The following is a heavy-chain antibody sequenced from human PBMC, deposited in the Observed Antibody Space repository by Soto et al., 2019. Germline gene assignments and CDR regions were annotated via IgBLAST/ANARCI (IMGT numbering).Heavy chain of an antibody. CDR1: GFTFSSYA. Sequence: PGGSLRLSCAASGFTFSSYAMSWVRQAPGKGLEWVSAISGSGGSTYYADSVKGRFTISRDNSKNTLYLQMNSLRAEDTAVYYCAKDTALRITMIVVVRGAFDIWGQGTMVTVSS. D-gene: IGHD3-22*01. V-gene: IGHV3-23*01. CDR2: ISGSGGST. CDR3: AKDTALRITMIVVVRGAFDI. J-gene: IGHJ3*02.